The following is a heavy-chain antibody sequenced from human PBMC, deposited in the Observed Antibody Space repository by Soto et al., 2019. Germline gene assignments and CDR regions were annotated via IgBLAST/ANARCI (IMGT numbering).Heavy chain of an antibody. CDR2: ISYDGSNK. CDR3: AKEVSTNYGMDV. V-gene: IGHV3-30*18. D-gene: IGHD2-2*01. CDR1: AFTFSSYG. J-gene: IGHJ6*02. Sequence: QVQLVESGGGVVQPGRSLRLSCAASAFTFSSYGMHWVRQAPGKGLEWVAVISYDGSNKYYADSVKGRFTISRDNSKNTLYLQMNSLRAEDTAVYYCAKEVSTNYGMDVWGQGTTVTVSS.